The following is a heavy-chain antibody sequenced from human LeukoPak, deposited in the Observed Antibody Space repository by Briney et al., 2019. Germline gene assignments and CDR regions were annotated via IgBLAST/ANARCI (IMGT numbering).Heavy chain of an antibody. V-gene: IGHV4-34*01. CDR3: ARGYYYGSGSYYNPPHSDYYMDV. Sequence: SETLSLTCAVYGGSFSGYYWSWVRQPPGKGLEWIGEINHSGSTNYNPSLKSRVTISVDTSKNQFSLKLSSVTAADTAVYYCARGYYYGSGSYYNPPHSDYYMDVWGKGTTVTVSS. CDR1: GGSFSGYY. D-gene: IGHD3-10*01. CDR2: INHSGST. J-gene: IGHJ6*03.